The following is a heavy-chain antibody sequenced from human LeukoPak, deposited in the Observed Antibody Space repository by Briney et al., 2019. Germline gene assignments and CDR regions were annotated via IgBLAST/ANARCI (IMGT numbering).Heavy chain of an antibody. CDR3: VRKTLLGVSPYYFNAMDV. CDR1: GGSISTNNL. Sequence: SGTLSLTCAVSGGSISTNNLWTWVRQSPGEGLEWIGEIYHSGSTTFNPSIKPRVTISVDKSKNQFSLKLSSVTAADTAVYYCVRKTLLGVSPYYFNAMDVWGQGTTVTVSS. CDR2: IYHSGST. V-gene: IGHV4-4*02. D-gene: IGHD3-3*01. J-gene: IGHJ6*02.